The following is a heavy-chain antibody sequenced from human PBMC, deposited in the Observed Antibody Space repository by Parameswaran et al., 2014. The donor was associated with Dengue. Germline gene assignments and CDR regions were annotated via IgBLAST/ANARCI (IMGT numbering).Heavy chain of an antibody. D-gene: IGHD3-16*01. CDR2: ISGSGGST. V-gene: IGHV3-23*01. CDR3: ARAPISRRGGAFDI. J-gene: IGHJ3*02. Sequence: VRQMPGKGLEWVSAISGSGGSTYYADSVKGRFTISRDNSKNSLYLQMNSLRAEDTAVYYCARAPISRRGGAFDIWGQGTMVTVSS.